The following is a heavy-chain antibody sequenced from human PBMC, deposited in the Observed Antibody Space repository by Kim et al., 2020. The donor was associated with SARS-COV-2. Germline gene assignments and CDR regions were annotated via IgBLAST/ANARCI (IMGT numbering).Heavy chain of an antibody. Sequence: SETLSLTCTVSGGSISSYYWSWIRQPAGKGLEWIGRIYTSGSTNYNPSLKSRVTMSVDTSKNQFFLKLSSVTAADTAVYYCARDIVVVVAATGAKHYYYGMDVWGQGTTVTVSS. CDR1: GGSISSYY. CDR3: ARDIVVVVAATGAKHYYYGMDV. D-gene: IGHD2-15*01. J-gene: IGHJ6*02. V-gene: IGHV4-4*07. CDR2: IYTSGST.